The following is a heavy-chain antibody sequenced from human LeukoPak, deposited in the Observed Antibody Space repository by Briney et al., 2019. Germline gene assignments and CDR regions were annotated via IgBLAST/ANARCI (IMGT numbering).Heavy chain of an antibody. CDR1: GFTFSSYA. D-gene: IGHD3-22*01. V-gene: IGHV3-23*01. J-gene: IGHJ4*02. Sequence: GGSLRLSCAASGFTFSSYAMSWVRQAPGKGLEWVSAISGSGGSTYYADSVNGRFTISRDNSKNTLYLQMNSLRAEDTAVYYCAKDPLGYYDSSGYYYGSFDYWGQGTLVTVSS. CDR3: AKDPLGYYDSSGYYYGSFDY. CDR2: ISGSGGST.